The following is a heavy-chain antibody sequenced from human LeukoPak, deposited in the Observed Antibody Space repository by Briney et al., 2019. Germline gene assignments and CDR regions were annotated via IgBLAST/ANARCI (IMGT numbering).Heavy chain of an antibody. V-gene: IGHV4-39*01. CDR1: GGSISSSSYY. J-gene: IGHJ5*02. D-gene: IGHD3-9*01. CDR3: ARQGYFDWLFNWFDP. CDR2: IYYSGST. Sequence: SETLSLTCTVSGGSISSSSYYWGWIRQPPGKGLEWIGSIYYSGSTYYNPSLKSRVTISVDTSKNQFSLKLSSVTAADTAMYYCARQGYFDWLFNWFDPWGQRILHTVSS.